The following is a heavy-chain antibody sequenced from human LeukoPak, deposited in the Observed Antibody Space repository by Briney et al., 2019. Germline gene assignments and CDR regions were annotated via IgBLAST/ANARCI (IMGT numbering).Heavy chain of an antibody. Sequence: GESLKISCKGSGYSFTSYWIGWVRQMPGKGLEWMGIIYPDDSDTRYSPSFQGQVTISADKSISTAYLQWSSLKASDTAMYYCARQGGYCSSTSCYALLYFDYWGQGTLVTVSS. CDR3: ARQGGYCSSTSCYALLYFDY. CDR2: IYPDDSDT. J-gene: IGHJ4*02. CDR1: GYSFTSYW. V-gene: IGHV5-51*01. D-gene: IGHD2-2*01.